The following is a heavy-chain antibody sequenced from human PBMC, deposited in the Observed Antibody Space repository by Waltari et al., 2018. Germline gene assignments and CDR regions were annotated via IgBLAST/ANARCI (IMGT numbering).Heavy chain of an antibody. CDR3: ARDDILGGYTIDY. D-gene: IGHD3-9*01. CDR2: IWHDGSNK. CDR1: GFIFSDYG. Sequence: QVQLVESGGGVVQPGRSLRLSCAASGFIFSDYGMPWVRQTPGKGLEWVAVIWHDGSNKFYADSVKGRFTISRDDSKNTLYLQMNSLRAEDSAVYYCARDDILGGYTIDYWGQGNLVTVSS. J-gene: IGHJ4*02. V-gene: IGHV3-33*01.